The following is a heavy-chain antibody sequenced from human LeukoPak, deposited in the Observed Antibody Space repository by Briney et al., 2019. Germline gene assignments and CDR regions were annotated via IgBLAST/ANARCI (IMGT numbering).Heavy chain of an antibody. Sequence: GASLKISCKGSGSIFTSYWISWVRQLPGKSLEWMGRIDPSDSYTNYSPSFQGHVTISADKSISTAYLQWSSLKASDTAMYYCAREATTNGGTVDYWGQGTLVTVSS. D-gene: IGHD5-12*01. J-gene: IGHJ4*02. V-gene: IGHV5-10-1*01. CDR1: GSIFTSYW. CDR2: IDPSDSYT. CDR3: AREATTNGGTVDY.